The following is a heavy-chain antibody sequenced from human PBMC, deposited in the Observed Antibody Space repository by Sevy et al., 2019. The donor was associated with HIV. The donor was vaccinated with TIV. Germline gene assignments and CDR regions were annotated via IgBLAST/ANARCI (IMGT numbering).Heavy chain of an antibody. Sequence: GGSLRLSCAASGFTFSSYAMSWVRQAPGKGLEWVSAICGSGGSTYYADSVKGRFTISRDNSKNTLYLQMNSLRAEDTAVYYCAKDLERVAATRPSPYYFDYWGQGTLVTVSS. D-gene: IGHD2-15*01. V-gene: IGHV3-23*01. J-gene: IGHJ4*02. CDR1: GFTFSSYA. CDR2: ICGSGGST. CDR3: AKDLERVAATRPSPYYFDY.